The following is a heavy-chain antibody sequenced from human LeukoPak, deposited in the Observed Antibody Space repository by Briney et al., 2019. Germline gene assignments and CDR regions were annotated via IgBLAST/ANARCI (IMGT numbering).Heavy chain of an antibody. J-gene: IGHJ4*02. Sequence: GGSLRLSCATSGFTFSSYEMNWVRQAPGKGLEWVSYISSSGSTMYYTDSVKGRFTISRDNAKDSLYLQMNSLRAEDTALYYCARGYYGSGSYYDYWGQGTLVTVSS. CDR1: GFTFSSYE. V-gene: IGHV3-48*03. D-gene: IGHD3-10*01. CDR2: ISSSGSTM. CDR3: ARGYYGSGSYYDY.